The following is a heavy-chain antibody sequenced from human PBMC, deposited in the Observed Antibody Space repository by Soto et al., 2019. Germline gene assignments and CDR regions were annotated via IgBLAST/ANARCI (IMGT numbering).Heavy chain of an antibody. Sequence: QITLKESGPTLVKPTQTLTLTCTFSGFSLSTIGAGVGWIRQPPGKALEWLALIYWDDDKRYSPSLNSRLTVTKDISNTQVVLTMTNMDPVDTATYYCAHSEVSSSMDVWGQGTTVTVSS. J-gene: IGHJ6*02. V-gene: IGHV2-5*02. CDR3: AHSEVSSSMDV. CDR2: IYWDDDK. CDR1: GFSLSTIGAG.